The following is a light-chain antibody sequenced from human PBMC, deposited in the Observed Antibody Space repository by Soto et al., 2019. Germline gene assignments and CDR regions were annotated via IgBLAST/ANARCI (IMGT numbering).Light chain of an antibody. V-gene: IGKV3-11*01. CDR1: QSVSSY. CDR2: DAS. J-gene: IGKJ1*01. CDR3: KQYNNWPGT. Sequence: EIVLTQSPATLSLSPGERATLSCRASQSVSSYLAWYQQKPGQAHRLLIYDASNRATGIQARFSGSGSGTDFTLTIRSLEPEDFAVYYCKQYNNWPGTFGQGTKVDIK.